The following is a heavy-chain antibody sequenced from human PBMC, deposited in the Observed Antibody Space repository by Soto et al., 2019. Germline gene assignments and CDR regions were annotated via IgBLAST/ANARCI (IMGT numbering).Heavy chain of an antibody. CDR1: GDSVSSNSAA. CDR3: ARGPHIYDHVWGSYRLNWFDP. Sequence: SQTLSLTCAISGDSVSSNSAAWNWIRQSPSRGLEWLGRTYYRSKWYNDYAVSVKSRITINPDTSKNQFSLQLNSVTPEDTAVYYCARGPHIYDHVWGSYRLNWFDPWGQGTLVTVSS. V-gene: IGHV6-1*01. J-gene: IGHJ5*02. CDR2: TYYRSKWYN. D-gene: IGHD3-16*02.